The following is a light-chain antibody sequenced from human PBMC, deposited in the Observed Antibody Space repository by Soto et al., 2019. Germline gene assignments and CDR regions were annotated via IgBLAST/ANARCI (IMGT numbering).Light chain of an antibody. V-gene: IGKV3-15*01. Sequence: DIVLSQSSATLSFSPGERATLSCRASQSVSSTLAWYQQKPGQAPRLLIYGASTRATGIPARVSGSGSGTEFTLTISSLEPEDFAVYYCQQYNNWPRTFGQGTKVDIK. CDR2: GAS. J-gene: IGKJ1*01. CDR3: QQYNNWPRT. CDR1: QSVSST.